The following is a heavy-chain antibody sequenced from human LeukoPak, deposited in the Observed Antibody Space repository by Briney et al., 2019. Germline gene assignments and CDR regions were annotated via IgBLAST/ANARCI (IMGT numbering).Heavy chain of an antibody. CDR1: GGTFSSYA. CDR3: ATDLILQTTEGAFDI. Sequence: ASVKVSCKASGGTFSSYAISWVRQAPGQGLEWMGRIIPILGIANYAQKFQGRVTMTEDTSTDTAYMELSSLRSEDTAVYYCATDLILQTTEGAFDIWGQGTMVTVSS. V-gene: IGHV1-69*04. J-gene: IGHJ3*02. CDR2: IIPILGIA. D-gene: IGHD2-21*01.